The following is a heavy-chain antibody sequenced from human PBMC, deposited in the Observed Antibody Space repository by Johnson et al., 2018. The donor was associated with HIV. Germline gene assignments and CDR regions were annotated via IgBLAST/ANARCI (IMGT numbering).Heavy chain of an antibody. Sequence: VQLVESGGGVVQPGRSRRLSCAASGFTFTNFAMHWVRQAPGKGLEWVAVISYDGSNKYYADSVKGRFTISRDNSKNTLYLQMNSLRAEDTAVYYCARDGGSGWYDAFDIWGQGTMVTVSS. CDR2: ISYDGSNK. V-gene: IGHV3-30-3*01. CDR1: GFTFTNFA. J-gene: IGHJ3*02. CDR3: ARDGGSGWYDAFDI. D-gene: IGHD6-19*01.